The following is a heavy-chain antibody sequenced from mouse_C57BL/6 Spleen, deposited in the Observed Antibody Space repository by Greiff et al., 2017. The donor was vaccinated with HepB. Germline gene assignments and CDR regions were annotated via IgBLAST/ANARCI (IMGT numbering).Heavy chain of an antibody. CDR3: ARNGVYDYYAMDY. CDR1: GYTFTNYW. J-gene: IGHJ4*01. V-gene: IGHV1-63*01. D-gene: IGHD1-1*01. CDR2: IYPGGGYT. Sequence: QVHVKQSGAELVRPGTSVKMSCKASGYTFTNYWIGWAKQRPGHGLEWIGDIYPGGGYTNYNEKFKGKATLTADKSSSTAYMQFSSLTSEDSAIYYCARNGVYDYYAMDYWGQGTSVTVSS.